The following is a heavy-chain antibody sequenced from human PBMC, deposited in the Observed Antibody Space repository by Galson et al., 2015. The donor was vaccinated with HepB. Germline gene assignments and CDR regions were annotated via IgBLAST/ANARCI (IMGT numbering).Heavy chain of an antibody. J-gene: IGHJ4*02. CDR3: ARSDIVATEGYYYYYFDF. D-gene: IGHD5-12*01. V-gene: IGHV4-30-4*01. CDR2: IFYSGNT. CDR1: GGSISSGDYY. Sequence: LSLTCTVSGGSISSGDYYWSWIRQPPGKGLEWIGYIFYSGNTYYNPSLKSRITISVDTSKNQFSLKLSSVTAADTAVYYCARSDIVATEGYYYYYFDFWGQGALVTVSS.